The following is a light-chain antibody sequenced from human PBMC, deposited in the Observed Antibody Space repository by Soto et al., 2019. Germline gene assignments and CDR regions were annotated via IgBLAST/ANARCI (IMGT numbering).Light chain of an antibody. Sequence: QSVLPQPPSVSGAPGQRVTISCSGSSSNIAAGYDVHWYQQVSGTAPKLLIYGNTNRPSGVPDRFSGSKSGNSASLAITGLQAEDEAGYYCQSYYSSRSDYGFGTATKFTGL. J-gene: IGLJ1*01. CDR3: QSYYSSRSDYG. V-gene: IGLV1-40*01. CDR1: SSNIAAGYD. CDR2: GNT.